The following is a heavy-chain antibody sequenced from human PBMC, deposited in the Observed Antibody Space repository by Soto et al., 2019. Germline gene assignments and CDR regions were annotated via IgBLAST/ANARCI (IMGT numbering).Heavy chain of an antibody. CDR2: ISFDGTKK. J-gene: IGHJ6*02. CDR3: AREDDYGYRYINNGLDV. CDR1: GFTFNIYA. D-gene: IGHD4-17*01. V-gene: IGHV3-30-3*01. Sequence: QAQLVESGGGVVQPGRSLRLSCAASGFTFNIYALHWVRQAPGKGLEWVAVISFDGTKKYYSDSVKGRFTISRDNLKNTLDLQMNNLRFQDAALYFCAREDDYGYRYINNGLDVGGQGTTVTVSS.